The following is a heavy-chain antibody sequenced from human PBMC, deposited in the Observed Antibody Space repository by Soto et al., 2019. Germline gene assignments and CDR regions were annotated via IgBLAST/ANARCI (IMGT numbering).Heavy chain of an antibody. CDR1: GYSFTSLD. V-gene: IGHV1-8*01. J-gene: IGHJ4*02. CDR2: MQPSTGRT. CDR3: ARGVSAGVDY. Sequence: QVQLVQSGAEVREPGASVKVSCKASGYSFTSLDINWVRQTAGQGLEWMGWMQPSTGRTGYAQKFQGRVTMTRDTSINAAYMERATLTSDDTSFYYWARGVSAGVDYWGQGTLVTVSS. D-gene: IGHD1-26*01.